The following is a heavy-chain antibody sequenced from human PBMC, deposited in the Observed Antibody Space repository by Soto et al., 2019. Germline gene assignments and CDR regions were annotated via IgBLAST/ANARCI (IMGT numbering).Heavy chain of an antibody. J-gene: IGHJ4*02. Sequence: GGPLRLSCAASGFTFARYSMNWVRQAPARRLERVSSISSTTNDIYYGDSMKGRFTISRDNAKNSLSLEMNSLRAEDTAVYYCARESEDLTGNFDYWGQGTLVTVSS. V-gene: IGHV3-21*06. CDR1: GFTFARYS. CDR2: ISSTTNDI. CDR3: ARESEDLTGNFDY.